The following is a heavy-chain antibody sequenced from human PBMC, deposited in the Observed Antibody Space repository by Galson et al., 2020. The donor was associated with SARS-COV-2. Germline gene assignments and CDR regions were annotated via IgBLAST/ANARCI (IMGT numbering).Heavy chain of an antibody. CDR3: ARGLFQTTMVIVVYTSGSFYFDT. D-gene: IGHD3-22*01. CDR2: ITQSGSV. V-gene: IGHV4-34*01. J-gene: IGHJ4*02. Sequence: SETLSLTRAVYGGSFSGHYWSWIRQSPGKGLEWIGEITQSGSVNYNPSLKSRVTISADKSKNQFSLQLRSVTAADTAVYYCARGLFQTTMVIVVYTSGSFYFDTWGQGTLLTVSS. CDR1: GGSFSGHY.